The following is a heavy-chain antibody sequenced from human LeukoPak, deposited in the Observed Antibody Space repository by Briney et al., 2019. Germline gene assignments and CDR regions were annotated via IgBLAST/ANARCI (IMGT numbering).Heavy chain of an antibody. J-gene: IGHJ4*02. CDR1: GGSISSYY. V-gene: IGHV4-59*01. D-gene: IGHD5-18*01. CDR2: IYYSGST. Sequence: PSETLSLTCTVSGGSISSYYWSWIRQPPGKGLEWIGYIYYSGSTNYNPSLKSRVTISVDTSKNQFSLKLSSVTAADTAVYYCARGQGYNYGYNFDYWGQGTLVTVSP. CDR3: ARGQGYNYGYNFDY.